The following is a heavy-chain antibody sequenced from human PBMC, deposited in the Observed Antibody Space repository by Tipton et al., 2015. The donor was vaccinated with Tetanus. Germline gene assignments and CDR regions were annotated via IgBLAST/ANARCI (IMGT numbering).Heavy chain of an antibody. D-gene: IGHD7-27*01. V-gene: IGHV1-18*01. CDR3: ARGRGLGPHEFFEH. CDR2: ISPFNNNI. Sequence: QLVQSGPEVKKPGASVKVSCKASGYTFTHYGVNWVRQAPGQGLEWMGWISPFNNNINYAEKFQGRLTMTTDRSTSTVHMELRSLISDDTAVYYCARGRGLGPHEFFEHWGQGTLVTVSS. J-gene: IGHJ5*02. CDR1: GYTFTHYG.